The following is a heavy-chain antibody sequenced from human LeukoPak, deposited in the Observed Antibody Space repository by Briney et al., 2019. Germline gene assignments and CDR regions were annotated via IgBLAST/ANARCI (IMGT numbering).Heavy chain of an antibody. Sequence: GGSLRLSCSASGFTFSDYWMMWVRQAPGKGLEWVGNIRQDDSEKNYVDSVKGRFTISRDNSKNTLYLQMNSLRAEDTAVYYCAKDRYSYDSAEYFQHWGQGTLVTVSS. J-gene: IGHJ1*01. CDR2: IRQDDSEK. V-gene: IGHV3-7*03. D-gene: IGHD5-18*01. CDR1: GFTFSDYW. CDR3: AKDRYSYDSAEYFQH.